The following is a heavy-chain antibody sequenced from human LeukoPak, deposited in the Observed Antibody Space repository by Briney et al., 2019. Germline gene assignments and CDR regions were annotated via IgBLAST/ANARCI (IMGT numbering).Heavy chain of an antibody. CDR1: GFTFSGYA. J-gene: IGHJ4*02. V-gene: IGHV3-15*01. CDR3: TTDPIKRFGEFRVGY. CDR2: IKSKTDGGTT. D-gene: IGHD3-10*01. Sequence: GGSLRLSCAASGFTFSGYAMSWVRQAPGKGLEWVGRIKSKTDGGTTDYAAPVKGRFTISRDDSKNTLYLQMNSLKTEDTAVYYCTTDPIKRFGEFRVGYWGQGTLVTVSS.